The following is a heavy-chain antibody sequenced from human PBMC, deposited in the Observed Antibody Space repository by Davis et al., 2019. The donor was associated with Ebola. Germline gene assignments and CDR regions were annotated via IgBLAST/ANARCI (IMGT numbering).Heavy chain of an antibody. D-gene: IGHD2/OR15-2a*01. CDR3: ARGSFTLMVVPRDYFHGLDV. J-gene: IGHJ6*02. V-gene: IGHV1-2*06. Sequence: AASVKVSCKAPGYTFTGYYMHWVRQAPGQGLEWMGRINPNSGGTNYAQKFQGRVTMTRDTSISTAYMELSRLRSDDTAVYYCARGSFTLMVVPRDYFHGLDVWGQGTTVTVSS. CDR1: GYTFTGYY. CDR2: INPNSGGT.